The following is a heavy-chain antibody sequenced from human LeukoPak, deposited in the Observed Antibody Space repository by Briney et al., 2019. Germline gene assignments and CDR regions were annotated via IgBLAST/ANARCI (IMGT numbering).Heavy chain of an antibody. CDR3: AKGQIVVVITTAFDY. Sequence: GGSLRLSCAASGFTFSSYAMSWVRQAPGKGLEWVSAISGSGGSTYYADSVKGRFTISRDNSKNTLYLQMNSLRAEDTAVYYCAKGQIVVVITTAFDYWGQGTLVTVSS. D-gene: IGHD3-22*01. CDR2: ISGSGGST. CDR1: GFTFSSYA. J-gene: IGHJ4*02. V-gene: IGHV3-23*01.